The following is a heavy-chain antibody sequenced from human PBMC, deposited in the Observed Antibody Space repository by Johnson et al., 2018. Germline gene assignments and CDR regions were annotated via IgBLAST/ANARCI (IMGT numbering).Heavy chain of an antibody. CDR3: AREHRDGDSSAAFDI. CDR1: GFRFDDYG. Sequence: VQLVESGGGVVRPGGSLRLSCVVSGFRFDDYGITWVRQAPGKGLEWVSGVGSAGETYYPDSVKGRFIISRDTAKNSLYLQMNSLRPGDTAVYYCAREHRDGDSSAAFDIWGQGTMVTVSS. D-gene: IGHD3-22*01. J-gene: IGHJ3*02. CDR2: VGSAGET. V-gene: IGHV3-13*01.